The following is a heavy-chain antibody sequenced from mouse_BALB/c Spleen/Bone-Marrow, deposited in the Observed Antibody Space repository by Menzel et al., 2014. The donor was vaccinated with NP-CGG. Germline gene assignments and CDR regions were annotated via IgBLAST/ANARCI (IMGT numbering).Heavy chain of an antibody. CDR1: GYTFTDYN. J-gene: IGHJ2*01. D-gene: IGHD3-2*02. V-gene: IGHV1S29*02. Sequence: VQLQQSGPELVKPGASVKISCKASGYTFTDYNMHWVKQSHGKSLEWIGYIYPYNGGTGYNQKFKSKATLTVDNSSSTAYMELRSLTSEDSAVYYSSRESSAGYYFDYWGQGTTLTDS. CDR3: SRESSAGYYFDY. CDR2: IYPYNGGT.